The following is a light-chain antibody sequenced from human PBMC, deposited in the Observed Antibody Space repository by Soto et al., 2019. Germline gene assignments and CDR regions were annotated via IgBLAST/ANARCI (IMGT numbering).Light chain of an antibody. J-gene: IGLJ2*01. V-gene: IGLV3-21*04. CDR2: YEI. Sequence: SYELTQPPSVSVAPGQTASITCGGNNIGSKSVHWYQQKSGQAPVLVIYYEIDRPSGIPERFSGSNFGNKATLTISRVEAGDEANYYCHVWDSDRDHPVFGGGTQLTVL. CDR3: HVWDSDRDHPV. CDR1: NIGSKS.